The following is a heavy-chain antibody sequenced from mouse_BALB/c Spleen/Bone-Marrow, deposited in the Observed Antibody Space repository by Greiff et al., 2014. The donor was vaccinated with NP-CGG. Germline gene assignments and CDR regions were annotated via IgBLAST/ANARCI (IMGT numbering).Heavy chain of an antibody. D-gene: IGHD1-1*01. Sequence: VQGVESGAELVRPGSSVKISCKASGYAFSSYWMNWVKQRPGRGLEWIGQIYPGDGDTNYNGKFKGKATLTADKSSSTAYMQLSSLTSEDSAVYFCARWITTVVAPYVMDYWGQGTSVTVSS. V-gene: IGHV1-80*01. CDR3: ARWITTVVAPYVMDY. CDR2: IYPGDGDT. CDR1: GYAFSSYW. J-gene: IGHJ4*01.